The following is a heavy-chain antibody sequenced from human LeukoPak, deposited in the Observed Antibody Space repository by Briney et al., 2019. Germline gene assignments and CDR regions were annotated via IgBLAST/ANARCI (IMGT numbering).Heavy chain of an antibody. Sequence: GGSLRLSCVGSGFTFRSHAMSWVRQAPEKGLEFVSGIYEDGGTTYYADSVKGRFSISRDNSKNTLYLQMDSLRGEDTAVYYCAKDFRIGYSAHFDYWGQGALVTVSS. J-gene: IGHJ4*02. CDR3: AKDFRIGYSAHFDY. V-gene: IGHV3-23*01. CDR2: IYEDGGTT. CDR1: GFTFRSHA. D-gene: IGHD2-21*01.